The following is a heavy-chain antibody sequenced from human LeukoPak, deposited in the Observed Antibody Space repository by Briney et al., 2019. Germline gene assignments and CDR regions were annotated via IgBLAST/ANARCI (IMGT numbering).Heavy chain of an antibody. D-gene: IGHD6-19*01. Sequence: SETLSLTCAVYGGPFSGYYWSWIRQPPGKGLEWIGEINHSGSTNYNPSLKSRVTISVDTSKNQFSLKLSSVTAADTAVYYCARGYGSGLDYWGQGTLVTVSS. CDR2: INHSGST. V-gene: IGHV4-34*01. J-gene: IGHJ4*02. CDR3: ARGYGSGLDY. CDR1: GGPFSGYY.